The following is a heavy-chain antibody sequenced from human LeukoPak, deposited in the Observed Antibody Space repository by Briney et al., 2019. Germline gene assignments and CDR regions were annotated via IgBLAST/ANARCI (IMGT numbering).Heavy chain of an antibody. V-gene: IGHV3-74*03. J-gene: IGHJ5*02. CDR1: GFSFSGYW. CDR2: IRNDGSRT. CDR3: TKADWFDP. Sequence: GGPLRLSCAASGFSFSGYWMHWVRQAPGKGLVGVARIRNDGSRTTYADSVKGRFTISRDNAKSTLFLQTNSVTVEDTAVYYCTKADWFDPWGQGTLVTVSS.